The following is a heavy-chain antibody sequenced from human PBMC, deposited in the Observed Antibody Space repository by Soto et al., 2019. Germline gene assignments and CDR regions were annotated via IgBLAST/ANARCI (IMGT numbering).Heavy chain of an antibody. Sequence: SETLSLTCAVSGGSISSSNWWSWVRQPPGKGLEWIGEIYHSGSTNYNPSLKSRVTISVDKSKNQFSLKLSSVTAADTAVYYCARAEGSYCGGDCYYYYGMDVWGQGTTVTVSS. CDR1: GGSISSSNW. CDR2: IYHSGST. D-gene: IGHD2-21*02. V-gene: IGHV4-4*02. CDR3: ARAEGSYCGGDCYYYYGMDV. J-gene: IGHJ6*02.